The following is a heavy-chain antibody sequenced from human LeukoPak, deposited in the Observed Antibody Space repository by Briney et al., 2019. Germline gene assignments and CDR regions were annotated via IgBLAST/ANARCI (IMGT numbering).Heavy chain of an antibody. V-gene: IGHV5-51*01. CDR2: IYPVDSDA. CDR1: GYIFTSYW. CDR3: ARSRHHYDFWSGYQDNWFDP. Sequence: GESLKLSCKRSGYIFTSYWIGWVRQMPGKGLGWLRIIYPVDSDARYSPSFQGQVTISADKSISTAYLQWSSLKASDTAMYYCARSRHHYDFWSGYQDNWFDPWGQGTLVTVSS. D-gene: IGHD3-3*01. J-gene: IGHJ5*02.